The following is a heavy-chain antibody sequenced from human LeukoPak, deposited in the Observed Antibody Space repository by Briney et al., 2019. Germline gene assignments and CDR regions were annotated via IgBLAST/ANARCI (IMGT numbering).Heavy chain of an antibody. V-gene: IGHV4-59*01. CDR2: IYYSGSA. D-gene: IGHD6-13*01. CDR3: ARDQQPDY. Sequence: PSETLSLTCTVSGGSINSYYWTSIRQPPGKGLEWIGCIYYSGSANYNPSLKSRVTISVDTSKNQFSLELRSLTAADSADYYCARDQQPDYWGQGTLVTVSS. J-gene: IGHJ4*02. CDR1: GGSINSYY.